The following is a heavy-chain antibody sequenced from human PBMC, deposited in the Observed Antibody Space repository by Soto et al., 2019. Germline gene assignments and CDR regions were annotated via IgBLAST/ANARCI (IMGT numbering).Heavy chain of an antibody. CDR1: GSSISSYY. CDR3: ARAPYLGRGRWFEP. CDR2: IYYSGST. J-gene: IGHJ5*02. V-gene: IGHV4-59*01. Sequence: PSETLSLTCTVSGSSISSYYWSWIRQPPGKGLEWIGYIYYSGSTNYNPSLKSRVTISVDTSKNQFSLKLSSVTAADTAVYYCARAPYLGRGRWFEPWGKGNLVTASS. D-gene: IGHD2-15*01.